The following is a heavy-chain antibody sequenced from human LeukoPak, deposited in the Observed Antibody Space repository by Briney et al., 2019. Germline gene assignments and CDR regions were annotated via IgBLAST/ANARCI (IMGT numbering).Heavy chain of an antibody. J-gene: IGHJ4*02. CDR3: AKDAAYYYDSSPFDY. Sequence: GGSLRVSCAASGFIFSDFAMSWVRQAPGKGLEWVASISSSGDKSNYGDSVKGRFSILRDNSKNTVILQMNRLRAEDTAVYYCAKDAAYYYDSSPFDYWGQGTLVTVSS. D-gene: IGHD3-22*01. CDR2: ISSSGDKS. V-gene: IGHV3-23*01. CDR1: GFIFSDFA.